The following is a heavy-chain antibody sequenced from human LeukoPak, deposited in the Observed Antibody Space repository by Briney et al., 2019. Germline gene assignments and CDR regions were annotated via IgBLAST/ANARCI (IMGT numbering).Heavy chain of an antibody. V-gene: IGHV4-4*02. Sequence: PSETLSLTCAVSGDSISSNHWWSWVRQPPGKGLEWIGEVSHSGSTSYNPSLKSRVTLSVDKSKNQFSLTLTSLTAADTAVYYCTGGGTDALSYWGQGALVTVSS. CDR3: TGGGTDALSY. CDR2: VSHSGST. J-gene: IGHJ4*02. D-gene: IGHD3-16*01. CDR1: GDSISSNHW.